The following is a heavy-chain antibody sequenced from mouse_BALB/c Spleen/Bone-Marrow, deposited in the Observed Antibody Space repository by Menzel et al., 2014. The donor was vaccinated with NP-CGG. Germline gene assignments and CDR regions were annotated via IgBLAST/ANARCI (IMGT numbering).Heavy chain of an antibody. CDR1: GYSFTGYF. CDR3: ARSGYYGSSYFDY. D-gene: IGHD1-1*01. V-gene: IGHV1-20*02. Sequence: EVMLVESGPELVKPGASVKISCKASGYSFTGYFMNWVMQSHGKSLEWIGRINPYNGDTFYNQKFKGKATLTVDKSSSTAHMELRSLASEDSAVYYCARSGYYGSSYFDYWGQGTTLTASS. CDR2: INPYNGDT. J-gene: IGHJ2*01.